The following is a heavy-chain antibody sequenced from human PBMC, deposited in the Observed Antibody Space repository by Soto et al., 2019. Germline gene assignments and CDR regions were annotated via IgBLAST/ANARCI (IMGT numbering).Heavy chain of an antibody. D-gene: IGHD1-20*01. Sequence: XETLSLTCRVAGISVTGYYWTWIRHSPGKGLDWIGYVYHTGNTYYNPSLKSRVTISLDTSKNQVSLRLRSVTAADTAVYYCASEQYNWKLWGQGTLVTVSS. V-gene: IGHV4-59*02. CDR1: GISVTGYY. CDR2: VYHTGNT. J-gene: IGHJ1*01. CDR3: ASEQYNWKL.